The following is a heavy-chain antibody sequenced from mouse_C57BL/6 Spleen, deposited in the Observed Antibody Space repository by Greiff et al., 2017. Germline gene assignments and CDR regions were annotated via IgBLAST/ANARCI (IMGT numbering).Heavy chain of an antibody. CDR2: IYPGDGDT. CDR1: GYAFSSYW. D-gene: IGHD1-1*01. CDR3: ARRDYYYGSSYWYCDV. V-gene: IGHV1-80*01. J-gene: IGHJ1*03. Sequence: QVQLQQSGPELVRPGASVKISCKASGYAFSSYWMNWVKQRPGKGLEWIGQIYPGDGDTNYNGKFKGKDTLTADKSSSTAYMQLSSLTSEDSAVYFCARRDYYYGSSYWYCDVWGTGTTVTVSS.